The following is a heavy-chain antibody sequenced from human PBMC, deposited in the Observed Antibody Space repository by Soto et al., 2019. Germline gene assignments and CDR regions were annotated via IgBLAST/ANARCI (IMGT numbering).Heavy chain of an antibody. D-gene: IGHD6-13*01. V-gene: IGHV3-30-3*01. CDR2: ISYDGSNK. Sequence: GGSLRLSCAASGFTFSSYAMHWVRQAPGKGLEWVAVISYDGSNKYYADSVKGRFTISRDNSKNTLYLQMNSLRAEDTAVYYCARDLAPAAGPYYYYYYGMDVWAKGPRSPSP. CDR1: GFTFSSYA. CDR3: ARDLAPAAGPYYYYYYGMDV. J-gene: IGHJ6*02.